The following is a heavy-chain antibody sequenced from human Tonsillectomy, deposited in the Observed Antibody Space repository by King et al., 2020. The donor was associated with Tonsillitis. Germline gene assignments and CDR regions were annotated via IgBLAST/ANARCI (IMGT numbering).Heavy chain of an antibody. CDR1: GFTFDDYT. J-gene: IGHJ4*02. Sequence: VQLVESGGVVVQPGGSLRLSCAASGFTFDDYTMHWVRQAPGKGLEVVSLISWDGGSKYYADSVKGRFTISRDNSKNFLYLTMNSLRTEDTALYYCAKAQQLVAIFGGFGYWGQGTLVTVSS. CDR3: AKAQQLVAIFGGFGY. V-gene: IGHV3-43*01. CDR2: ISWDGGSK. D-gene: IGHD3-3*01.